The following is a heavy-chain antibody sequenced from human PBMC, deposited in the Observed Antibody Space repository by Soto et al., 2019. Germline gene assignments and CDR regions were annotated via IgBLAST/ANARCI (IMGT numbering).Heavy chain of an antibody. CDR1: GGPIRSYY. Sequence: QVHLQESGPGLLKPSETLSLTCSVSGGPIRSYYLSWVRQAPGKGLEWIAYIAYTGITGYNPSLRSRVTISGATSQSVFSLKMTSVTAADTAVYDCAREGFSGYEALDYWCQGILVTVSS. J-gene: IGHJ4*02. CDR2: IAYTGIT. V-gene: IGHV4-59*01. D-gene: IGHD5-12*01. CDR3: AREGFSGYEALDY.